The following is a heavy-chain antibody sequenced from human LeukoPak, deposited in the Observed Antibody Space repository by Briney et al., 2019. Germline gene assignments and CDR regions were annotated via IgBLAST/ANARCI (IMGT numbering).Heavy chain of an antibody. D-gene: IGHD1-1*01. CDR3: ARAWRFYFDY. V-gene: IGHV3-48*03. CDR2: ISSSGSTI. J-gene: IGHJ4*02. Sequence: GGSLRLSCAASGFTFSSCEMNWVRQAPGKGLEWVSYISSSGSTIYYADSVKGRFTISRDNAKNSLYLQMNSLRAEDTAVYYCARAWRFYFDYWGQGTLVTVSS. CDR1: GFTFSSCE.